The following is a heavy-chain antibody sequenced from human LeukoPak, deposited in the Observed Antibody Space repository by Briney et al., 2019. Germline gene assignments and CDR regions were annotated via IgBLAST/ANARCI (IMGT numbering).Heavy chain of an antibody. CDR2: IIPIFGTA. D-gene: IGHD6-13*01. CDR1: GYTFTSYG. J-gene: IGHJ6*03. CDR3: ARVMQQLVLRSDSDYYYMDV. V-gene: IGHV1-69*13. Sequence: GASVKVSCKASGYTFTSYGISWVRQAPGQGLEWMGGIIPIFGTANYAQKFQGRVTITADESTSTAYMELSSLRSEDTAVYYCARVMQQLVLRSDSDYYYMDVWGKGTTVTISS.